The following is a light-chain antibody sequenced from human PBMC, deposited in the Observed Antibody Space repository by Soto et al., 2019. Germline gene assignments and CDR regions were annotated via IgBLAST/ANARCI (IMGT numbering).Light chain of an antibody. V-gene: IGKV3-20*01. CDR2: DAS. CDR1: QSFSTSY. Sequence: EIVLTQSPGTLSLSPGERATLSCTASQSFSTSYLAWYQQKPGQAPRLLIYDASSRATGIPDRFSGSGSGTDFTLTISSLEPEDFAVYYCQQYSNSQITFGQGTRLEI. CDR3: QQYSNSQIT. J-gene: IGKJ5*01.